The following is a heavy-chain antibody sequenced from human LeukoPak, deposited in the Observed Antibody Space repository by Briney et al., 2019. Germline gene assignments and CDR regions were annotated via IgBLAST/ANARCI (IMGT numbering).Heavy chain of an antibody. Sequence: SETLFLTCTVSGGSINSYYWSWIRQPAGKGLEWIGRIYSSGSTNYNPSLKSRVSMSVDTSKNQFSLKLTSVTAADTALYYCARGGKATVVTMWGQGILVTVSS. J-gene: IGHJ4*02. D-gene: IGHD4-23*01. CDR1: GGSINSYY. V-gene: IGHV4-4*07. CDR3: ARGGKATVVTM. CDR2: IYSSGST.